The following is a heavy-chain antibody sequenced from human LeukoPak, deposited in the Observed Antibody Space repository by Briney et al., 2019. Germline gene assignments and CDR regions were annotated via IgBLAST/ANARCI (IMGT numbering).Heavy chain of an antibody. D-gene: IGHD2-15*01. J-gene: IGHJ6*03. Sequence: GGSLRLSCAASGFTFSDYYMSWIRQAPGKGLEWVSYISSSGGTIYYADSVKGRFTISRDNAKNSLYLQMNSLRAEDTAVYYCARAYCSGGSCYSGYYYMDVWGKGTTVTVSS. CDR2: ISSSGGTI. CDR3: ARAYCSGGSCYSGYYYMDV. CDR1: GFTFSDYY. V-gene: IGHV3-11*04.